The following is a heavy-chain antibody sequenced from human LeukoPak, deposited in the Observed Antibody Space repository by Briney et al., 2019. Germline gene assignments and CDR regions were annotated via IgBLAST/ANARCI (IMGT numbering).Heavy chain of an antibody. CDR3: ARAKRLGGNYYFDY. V-gene: IGHV1-8*01. J-gene: IGHJ4*02. Sequence: ASVKVSCKASGSTFPSYDINWVRQATGQGLEWMGWMNPDSGNTGYAQKFQGRVTMTRNTSISTAYMELSSLRSEDTAVYYCARAKRLGGNYYFDYWGQGTLVAVSS. D-gene: IGHD3-16*01. CDR1: GSTFPSYD. CDR2: MNPDSGNT.